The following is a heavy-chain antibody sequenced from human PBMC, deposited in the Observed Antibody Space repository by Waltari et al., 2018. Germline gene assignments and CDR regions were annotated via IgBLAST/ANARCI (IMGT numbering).Heavy chain of an antibody. D-gene: IGHD4-17*01. J-gene: IGHJ4*02. CDR3: AKRDSDDYYTGAVVFDY. V-gene: IGHV3-23*01. Sequence: EVQLLESGGDLVQPGGSLRLSCVASGFSFSNYAMTWVCQAPGKGLEGVSGISGSGDRTYYTYSVKGRFTISRDNSRNTLYLQINSLRVEDTAVYYCAKRDSDDYYTGAVVFDYWGQGTLVTVSS. CDR2: ISGSGDRT. CDR1: GFSFSNYA.